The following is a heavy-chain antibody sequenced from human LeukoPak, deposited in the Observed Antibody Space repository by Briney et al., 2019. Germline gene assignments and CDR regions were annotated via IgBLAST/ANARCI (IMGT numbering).Heavy chain of an antibody. CDR3: AKTLHIWFGEAFDY. Sequence: PGGSLRLSCAASGFTVSSNYMSWVRQAPGKGLEWVSVIYSGGSTYYADSVKGRFTISRHNSKNTLYLQMNSLRAEDTAVYYCAKTLHIWFGEAFDYWGQGTLVTVSS. J-gene: IGHJ4*02. D-gene: IGHD3-10*01. V-gene: IGHV3-53*04. CDR1: GFTVSSNY. CDR2: IYSGGST.